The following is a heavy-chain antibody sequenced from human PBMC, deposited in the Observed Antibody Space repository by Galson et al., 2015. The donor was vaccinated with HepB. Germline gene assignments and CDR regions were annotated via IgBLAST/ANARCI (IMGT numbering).Heavy chain of an antibody. CDR1: GYTFTTYG. D-gene: IGHD6-6*01. CDR3: ARDRIVARPGDYYYYGMDV. V-gene: IGHV1-18*01. CDR2: ISAYNGKT. Sequence: SVKVSCKVSGYTFTTYGINWVRQAPGQGLEWMGWISAYNGKTNYAQKFQGRVTMTTDTSTSTAYMELRSLRSDDTAIFYCARDRIVARPGDYYYYGMDVWGHGTTVTVSS. J-gene: IGHJ6*02.